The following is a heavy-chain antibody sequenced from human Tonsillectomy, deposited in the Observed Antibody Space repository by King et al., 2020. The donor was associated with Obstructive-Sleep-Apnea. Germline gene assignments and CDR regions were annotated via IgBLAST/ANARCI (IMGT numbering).Heavy chain of an antibody. CDR1: GGSITSSSYY. CDR3: ARVGGDWYFDL. D-gene: IGHD2-15*01. J-gene: IGHJ2*01. V-gene: IGHV4-39*07. Sequence: QLQESGPGLVKPSETLSLTCTVSGGSITSSSYYWGWIRQPPGKGLEWIGSIYYSGSTYYNPSLKSRVTISVDTSKNQFSLRLSSLTAADTAVYYCARVGGDWYFDLWGRGTLVTVSS. CDR2: IYYSGST.